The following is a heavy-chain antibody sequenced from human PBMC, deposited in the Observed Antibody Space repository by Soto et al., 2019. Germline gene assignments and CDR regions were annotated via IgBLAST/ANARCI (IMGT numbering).Heavy chain of an antibody. D-gene: IGHD1-26*01. V-gene: IGHV4-30-4*01. CDR2: IYYSGST. Sequence: SETLSLTCTVSGGSISSGDYYWSWIRQPPGKGLEWIGYIYYSGSTYYNPSLKSRVTISVDTSKNQFSLKLSSVTAADTAVYYCAIVGGNGIDYWGQGTMVTVYS. CDR1: GGSISSGDYY. J-gene: IGHJ4*02. CDR3: AIVGGNGIDY.